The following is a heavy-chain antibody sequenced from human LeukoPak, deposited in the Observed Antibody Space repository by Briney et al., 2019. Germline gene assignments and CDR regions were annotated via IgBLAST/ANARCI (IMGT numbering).Heavy chain of an antibody. CDR3: AKNAGPGSLGTNDY. Sequence: GGSLRLSCAASGFTFSSYGMHWVRQAPGKGLEWVAFIRYDGSNKYYADSVKGRFTISRDNSKNTLYLQMNSLRAEDTAVYYCAKNAGPGSLGTNDYWGQGTLVTVSS. CDR2: IRYDGSNK. J-gene: IGHJ4*02. CDR1: GFTFSSYG. D-gene: IGHD1-26*01. V-gene: IGHV3-30*02.